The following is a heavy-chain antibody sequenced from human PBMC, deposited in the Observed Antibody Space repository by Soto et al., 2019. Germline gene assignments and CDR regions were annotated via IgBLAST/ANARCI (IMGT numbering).Heavy chain of an antibody. CDR2: IWYDGSNK. CDR3: ARPRIAARSYYYYGMDV. J-gene: IGHJ6*02. Sequence: TGGSLRLSCAASGFTFSSYGMHWVRQAPGKGLEWVAVIWYDGSNKYYADSVKGRFTISRDNSKNTLYLQMNSLRAEDTAVYYCARPRIAARSYYYYGMDVWGQGTTVTVSS. V-gene: IGHV3-33*01. D-gene: IGHD6-6*01. CDR1: GFTFSSYG.